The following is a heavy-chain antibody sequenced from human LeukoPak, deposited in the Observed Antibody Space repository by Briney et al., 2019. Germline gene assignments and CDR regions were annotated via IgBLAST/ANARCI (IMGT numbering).Heavy chain of an antibody. CDR1: GFTFSSYA. J-gene: IGHJ4*02. CDR3: AREGDFAKLVVDY. CDR2: IPYDGSNK. Sequence: GGSLRLSCAASGFTFSSYAMHWVRQAPGKGLEWVAVIPYDGSNKYYADSVKGRFTISRDNSKNTLYLQMNSLRAEDTAVYYCAREGDFAKLVVDYWGQGTLVTVSS. V-gene: IGHV3-30-3*01. D-gene: IGHD3-10*01.